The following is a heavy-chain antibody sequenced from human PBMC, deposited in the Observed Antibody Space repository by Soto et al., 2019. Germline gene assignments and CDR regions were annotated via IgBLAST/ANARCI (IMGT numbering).Heavy chain of an antibody. CDR3: ARGGSYSGSYPWGGYYYYGMDV. CDR1: GYTFTSYG. D-gene: IGHD1-26*01. CDR2: ISAYNGNT. J-gene: IGHJ6*02. V-gene: IGHV1-18*01. Sequence: GASVKVSCKASGYTFTSYGISWVRQAPGQGPEWMGWISAYNGNTNYAQKLQGRVTMTTDTSTSTAYMELRSLRSDDTAVYYCARGGSYSGSYPWGGYYYYGMDVWGQGTTVTVSS.